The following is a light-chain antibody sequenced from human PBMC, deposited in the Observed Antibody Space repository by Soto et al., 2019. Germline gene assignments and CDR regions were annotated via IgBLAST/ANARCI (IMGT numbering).Light chain of an antibody. CDR1: ERLRDW. CDR3: QQYKSYSRT. CDR2: AAS. Sequence: DIQIPHSSSTLSATVRASVPILCRASERLRDWLAGYHHKPGKAPKLLIYAASSLESGVPSRFSGGGTGTEFTLTISSLQPDDFATYYCQQYKSYSRTFGQGTRLDIK. V-gene: IGKV1-5*02. J-gene: IGKJ5*01.